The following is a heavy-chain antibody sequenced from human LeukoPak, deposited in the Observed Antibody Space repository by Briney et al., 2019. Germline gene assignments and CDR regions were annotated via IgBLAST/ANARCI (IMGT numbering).Heavy chain of an antibody. Sequence: SETLSLTCAVYGGSFSGYYWSWIRQPPGKGLEWIGEINHSGSTNYNPSLKSRVTISVDTSKNQFSLKLSSVTAADTAVYFCARANIALYYFDYWGQGTLVTVSS. D-gene: IGHD2/OR15-2a*01. J-gene: IGHJ4*02. CDR2: INHSGST. CDR3: ARANIALYYFDY. V-gene: IGHV4-34*01. CDR1: GGSFSGYY.